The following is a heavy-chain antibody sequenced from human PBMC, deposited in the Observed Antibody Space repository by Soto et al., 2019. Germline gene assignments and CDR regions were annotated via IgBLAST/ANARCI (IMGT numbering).Heavy chain of an antibody. CDR3: ARAPRSKGYSRPFTEGRGSAFDI. Sequence: NPSETLSLTCAVSGGSISSSNWWSWVRQPPGKGLEWIGEIYHSGSTNYNPSLKSRVTISVDKSKNQFSLKLSSVTAADTAVYYCARAPRSKGYSRPFTEGRGSAFDIWGQGTMVTVSS. CDR1: GGSISSSNW. CDR2: IYHSGST. D-gene: IGHD5-18*01. J-gene: IGHJ3*02. V-gene: IGHV4-4*02.